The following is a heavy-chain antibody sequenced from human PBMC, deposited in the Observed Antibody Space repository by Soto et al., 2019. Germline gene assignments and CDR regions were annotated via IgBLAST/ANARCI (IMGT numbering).Heavy chain of an antibody. CDR1: GFTFSSYA. Sequence: QVQLVESGGGVVQPGRSLRLSCAASGFTFSSYAMHWVRQAPGKGLEWVAVISYDGSNKYYADSGKGRFTISRDNSKNTLYLQMNSLRAEDTAVYYCARRHSSGWASTNYYYYYGMDVWGQGTTVTVSS. V-gene: IGHV3-30-3*01. CDR2: ISYDGSNK. J-gene: IGHJ6*02. D-gene: IGHD6-19*01. CDR3: ARRHSSGWASTNYYYYYGMDV.